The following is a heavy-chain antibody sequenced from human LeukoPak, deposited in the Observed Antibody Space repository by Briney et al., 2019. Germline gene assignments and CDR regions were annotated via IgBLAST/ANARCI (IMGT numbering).Heavy chain of an antibody. CDR2: MNQGGSDK. J-gene: IGHJ4*02. CDR1: GFTFSSYW. CDR3: VRDFSLTRLERPFDF. V-gene: IGHV3-7*01. D-gene: IGHD1-1*01. Sequence: PGGSLRLSCAASGFTFSSYWMTWVRQAPGKGLEWVANMNQGGSDKYYVDSVKGRFTISRDNTKNSLYLQMNSLRAEDTAVYYCVRDFSLTRLERPFDFWGQGILVTVCS.